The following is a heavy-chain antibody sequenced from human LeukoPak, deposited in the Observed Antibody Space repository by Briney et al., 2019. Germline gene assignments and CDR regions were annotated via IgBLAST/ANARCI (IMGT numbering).Heavy chain of an antibody. Sequence: HPGGSLRLSCVASGFSVSSYGMSWVRQAPGKAPEWVSLIYSNGGIHYADSVRGRFIISRDNYKNTVYLQMNNLRVEDTAAYRCVRDRAEGREGVEFDPWGQGTVVTVSS. CDR3: VRDRAEGREGVEFDP. CDR2: IYSNGGI. J-gene: IGHJ5*02. CDR1: GFSVSSYG. V-gene: IGHV3-66*03.